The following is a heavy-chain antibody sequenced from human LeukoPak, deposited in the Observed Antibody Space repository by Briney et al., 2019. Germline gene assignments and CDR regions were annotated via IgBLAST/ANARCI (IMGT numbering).Heavy chain of an antibody. CDR1: VYTFTIYD. J-gene: IGHJ5*02. Sequence: ASVRVSYKASVYTFTIYDINWVRQATGQGGEGMGWMNPNSGNKGYAQKFQGRVTITRNTSRSTAYMELSSLRSEDTAVYYCARRTTRLLGFDPWGQGTLVTVSS. D-gene: IGHD3-3*01. V-gene: IGHV1-8*03. CDR2: MNPNSGNK. CDR3: ARRTTRLLGFDP.